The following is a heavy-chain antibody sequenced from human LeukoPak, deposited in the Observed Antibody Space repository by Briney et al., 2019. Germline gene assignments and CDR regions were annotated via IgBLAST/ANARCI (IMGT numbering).Heavy chain of an antibody. V-gene: IGHV1-2*02. CDR1: GFTFTRYY. J-gene: IGHJ4*02. CDR2: VNLNNGGT. D-gene: IGHD4-23*01. Sequence: GASVKVSCKASGFTFTRYYFHRVRQAPGQGLEWMGWVNLNNGGTKYAQMFQGRVTMTRDTSISTAYMELRWLTSDDTAVYYCARDSYGGNWSLGYWGQGTLVTVSS. CDR3: ARDSYGGNWSLGY.